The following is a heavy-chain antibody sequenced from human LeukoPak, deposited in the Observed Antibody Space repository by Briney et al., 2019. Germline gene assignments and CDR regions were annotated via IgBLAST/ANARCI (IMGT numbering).Heavy chain of an antibody. CDR1: GGTFSSYA. CDR2: IIPIFGTA. Sequence: ASVKVSCKASGGTFSSYAISWVRQAPGQGLEWMGRIIPIFGTANYAQKFQGRVAITTDESTSTAYMDMSSLRSQDTAGYYCARVPLRFLEWLYLDYWGQGTVVTVSS. CDR3: ARVPLRFLEWLYLDY. V-gene: IGHV1-69*05. D-gene: IGHD3-3*01. J-gene: IGHJ4*02.